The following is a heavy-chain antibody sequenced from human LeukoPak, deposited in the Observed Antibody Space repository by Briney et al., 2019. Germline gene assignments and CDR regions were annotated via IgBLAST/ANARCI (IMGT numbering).Heavy chain of an antibody. Sequence: GGSLRLSCAASGFIFSDYWMTWVRQAPGKGLEWVANMNRDGSEEHYVDSVKGRFTIYRDNAKNLLFLQMNNLRAEDTAVYYCARAYILLPLYYMDVWGKGTTVTVSS. CDR3: ARAYILLPLYYMDV. J-gene: IGHJ6*03. CDR2: MNRDGSEE. V-gene: IGHV3-7*01. CDR1: GFIFSDYW. D-gene: IGHD2-21*02.